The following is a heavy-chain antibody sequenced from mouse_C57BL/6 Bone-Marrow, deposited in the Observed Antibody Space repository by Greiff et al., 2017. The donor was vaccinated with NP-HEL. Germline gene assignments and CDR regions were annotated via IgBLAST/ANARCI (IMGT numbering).Heavy chain of an antibody. V-gene: IGHV1-78*01. D-gene: IGHD1-1*01. Sequence: VQLQESDAELVKPGASVKISCKVSGYTFTDHTIHWMKQRPEQGLEWIGYIYPRDGSTKYNEKFKGKATLTADKSSSTAYMQLNSLTSEDSAVYFCARAKALYYGSAWFAYWGQGTLVTVSA. J-gene: IGHJ3*01. CDR1: GYTFTDHT. CDR2: IYPRDGST. CDR3: ARAKALYYGSAWFAY.